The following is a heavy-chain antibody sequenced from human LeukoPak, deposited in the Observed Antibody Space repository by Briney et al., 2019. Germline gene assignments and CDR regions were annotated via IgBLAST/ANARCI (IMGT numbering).Heavy chain of an antibody. V-gene: IGHV5-51*01. CDR1: GYSFTSYW. CDR3: ARLVFAAATISPFDY. Sequence: GESLKISCKGSGYSFTSYWIGWVRQMPGKGLEWMGIIYPGDSDTRYSPSLQGQVTISADKSISTAYLQWSSLKASDTAMYYCARLVFAAATISPFDYWGQGTLVTVSS. D-gene: IGHD6-13*01. CDR2: IYPGDSDT. J-gene: IGHJ4*02.